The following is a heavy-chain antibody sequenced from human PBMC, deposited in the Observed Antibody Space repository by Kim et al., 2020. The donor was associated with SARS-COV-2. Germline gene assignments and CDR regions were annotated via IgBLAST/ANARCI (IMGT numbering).Heavy chain of an antibody. CDR2: ISAYNGNT. J-gene: IGHJ5*02. Sequence: ASVKVSCKASGYTFTSYGISWVRQAPGQGLEWMGWISAYNGNTNYAQKLQGRVTMTTDTSTSTAYMELRSLRSDDTAVYYCARGQPYYYGSGSFPPTDNWFDPWGQGTLVTVSS. V-gene: IGHV1-18*01. CDR1: GYTFTSYG. CDR3: ARGQPYYYGSGSFPPTDNWFDP. D-gene: IGHD3-10*01.